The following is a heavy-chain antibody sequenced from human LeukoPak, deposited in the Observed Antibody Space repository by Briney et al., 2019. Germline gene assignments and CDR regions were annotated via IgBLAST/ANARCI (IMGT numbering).Heavy chain of an antibody. D-gene: IGHD3-3*01. CDR2: ISWNSGSM. CDR3: AKGPMGRWLLFD. V-gene: IGHV3-9*01. CDR1: GFPFDDYA. Sequence: GGSLRLSCAASGFPFDDYAMHWVRQAPGKGLEGVSGISWNSGSMNYADSVKGRFTISRDNAKNSLYLQMNSLRTEDTALYYCAKGPMGRWLLFDWGQGTLVTVSS. J-gene: IGHJ4*02.